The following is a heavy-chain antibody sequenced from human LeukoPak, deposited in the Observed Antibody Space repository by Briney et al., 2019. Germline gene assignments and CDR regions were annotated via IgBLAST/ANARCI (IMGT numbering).Heavy chain of an antibody. CDR2: IIPILGIA. J-gene: IGHJ6*02. D-gene: IGHD5-24*01. CDR1: GGTFSSYA. V-gene: IGHV1-69*04. CDR3: ARRSKGEMATIGALYYYYYGMDV. Sequence: ASVKVSCKASGGTFSSYAISWVRQAPGQGLEWMGRIIPILGIANYAQKFQGRVTITADKSTSTAYMELSSLRSEDTAVYYCARRSKGEMATIGALYYYYYGMDVWGQGTTVTVSS.